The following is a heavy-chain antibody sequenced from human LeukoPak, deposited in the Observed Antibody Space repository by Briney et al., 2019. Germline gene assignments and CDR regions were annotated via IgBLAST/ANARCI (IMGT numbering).Heavy chain of an antibody. Sequence: GSLILSCAASGFTFSTYGMHWVRQSPGKGLEWVAVIWYDGSKTHYRDSVKGRFTISRDNSKNTLYLEMNSLRAEDTAVYYCARDTAQRAFDIWGQGTMVTVSS. CDR1: GFTFSTYG. J-gene: IGHJ3*02. D-gene: IGHD6-25*01. CDR3: ARDTAQRAFDI. CDR2: IWYDGSKT. V-gene: IGHV3-33*01.